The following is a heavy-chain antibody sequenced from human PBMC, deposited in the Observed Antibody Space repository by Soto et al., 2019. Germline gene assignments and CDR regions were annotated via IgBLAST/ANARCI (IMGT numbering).Heavy chain of an antibody. J-gene: IGHJ4*02. CDR3: AREYSSSWYFDY. D-gene: IGHD6-13*01. Sequence: ASVKVSCKASGGTFNSYTISWARQAPGQGLEWMGRIIPILGIANYAQKFQGRVTITADKSTSTAYMELSSLRSEDTAVYYCAREYSSSWYFDYWGQGTLVTVSS. CDR1: GGTFNSYT. V-gene: IGHV1-69*04. CDR2: IIPILGIA.